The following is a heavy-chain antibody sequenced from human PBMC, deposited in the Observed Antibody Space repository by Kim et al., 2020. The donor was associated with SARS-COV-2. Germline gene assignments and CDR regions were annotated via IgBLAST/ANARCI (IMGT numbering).Heavy chain of an antibody. CDR2: IYNSGMT. CDR3: AGHIVSGSGCHYSRDYCAMDA. Sequence: SETLSLTCTVSGASISGSNYYWGWIRQPPGKGLEWIGSIYNSGMTYYNPFLKSRVTISVDTSKNQFSLKLSSVTAADTAVYYCAGHIVSGSGCHYSRDYCAMDAWGQGTPVTVSS. CDR1: GASISGSNYY. J-gene: IGHJ6*02. D-gene: IGHD3-10*01. V-gene: IGHV4-39*01.